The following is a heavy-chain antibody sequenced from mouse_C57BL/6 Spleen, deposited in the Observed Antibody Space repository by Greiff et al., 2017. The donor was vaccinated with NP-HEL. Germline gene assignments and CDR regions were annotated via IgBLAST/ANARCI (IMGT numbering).Heavy chain of an antibody. Sequence: VQLQQSVAELVRPGASVKLSCTASGFNIKNTYMHWVKQRPEQGLEWIGRIDPANGNTKYAPKFQGKATITADTSSNTAYLQLSSLTAEDTAIHYCARAGGYGSSYVGFAYWGQGTLVTVSA. CDR1: GFNIKNTY. J-gene: IGHJ3*01. D-gene: IGHD1-1*01. V-gene: IGHV14-3*01. CDR2: IDPANGNT. CDR3: ARAGGYGSSYVGFAY.